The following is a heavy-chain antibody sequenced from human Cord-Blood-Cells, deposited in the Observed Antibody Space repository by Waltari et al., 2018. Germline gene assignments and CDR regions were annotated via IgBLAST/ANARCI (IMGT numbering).Heavy chain of an antibody. J-gene: IGHJ5*02. CDR3: AHSQTYYDFWSGYYNWFDP. D-gene: IGHD3-3*01. CDR1: GFSLSTSGLG. V-gene: IGHV2-5*01. Sequence: QITLKESGPTLVKPTQTLTLTCTFSGFSLSTSGLGVGWIRQPPGKALEWLALFYWNDDKRYSPSLKSRLTITKDTSKNQVVLTMTNMDPVDTATYYCAHSQTYYDFWSGYYNWFDPWGQGTLVTVSS. CDR2: FYWNDDK.